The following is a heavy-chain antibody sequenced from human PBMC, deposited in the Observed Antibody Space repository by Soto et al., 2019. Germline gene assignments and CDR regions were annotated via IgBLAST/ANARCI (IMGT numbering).Heavy chain of an antibody. CDR1: GFSLSTSGVG. CDR2: IYWDDDK. D-gene: IGHD5-12*01. V-gene: IGHV2-5*02. Sequence: QITLKESGPTLVKPTQTLTLTCTFSGFSLSTSGVGVGWIRQPPGKALEWLALIYWDDDKRYSPSLKSRLTITKDTSKDQVVLTMTNMDPVDTATYYCAREPGRYGYLPYYYDYRGQGTLVTVSS. CDR3: AREPGRYGYLPYYYDY. J-gene: IGHJ4*02.